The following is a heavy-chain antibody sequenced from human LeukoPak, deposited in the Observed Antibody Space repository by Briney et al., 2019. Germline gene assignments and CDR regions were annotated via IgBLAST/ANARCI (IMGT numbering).Heavy chain of an antibody. V-gene: IGHV1-69*05. D-gene: IGHD2-15*01. Sequence: SVKVSCKASGGTFSSYAISWVQQAPGQGLEWMGGIIPIFGTANYAQKFQGRVTITTDESTSTAYMELSSLRSEDTAVYYCARDKDCSGGSCYFSGGSFDYWGQGTLVTVSS. J-gene: IGHJ4*02. CDR2: IIPIFGTA. CDR1: GGTFSSYA. CDR3: ARDKDCSGGSCYFSGGSFDY.